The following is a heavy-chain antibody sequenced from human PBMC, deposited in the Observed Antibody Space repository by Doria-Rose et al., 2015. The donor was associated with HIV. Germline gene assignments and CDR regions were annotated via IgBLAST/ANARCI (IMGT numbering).Heavy chain of an antibody. CDR1: GGSFSGYY. J-gene: IGHJ4*02. D-gene: IGHD1-26*01. CDR2: ISHSGSS. Sequence: QVQLQQWGARLLKPAETLSLTCAVYGGSFSGYYWSRIRQSPGKGLEWIGEISHSGSSTYDPSLRSRVTISVDTSKNQCSLKLNSVTAADTAIYYCARGVGGTGAYDFWGQGTLVTVST. CDR3: ARGVGGTGAYDF. V-gene: IGHV4-34*01.